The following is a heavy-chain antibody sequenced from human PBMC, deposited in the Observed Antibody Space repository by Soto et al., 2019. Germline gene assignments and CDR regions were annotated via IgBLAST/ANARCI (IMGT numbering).Heavy chain of an antibody. D-gene: IGHD1-26*01. Sequence: QVQLQESGPGLVKPSETLSLTCTVSGGSISSYYWSWIRQPPGKGLEWIGYIYYSGSTNYNPSLKSRVTISVDTSKNQFSLKLSSVTAADTAVYYCVREIRGGWELQIFDYWGQGTLVTVSS. V-gene: IGHV4-59*01. CDR3: VREIRGGWELQIFDY. CDR1: GGSISSYY. CDR2: IYYSGST. J-gene: IGHJ4*02.